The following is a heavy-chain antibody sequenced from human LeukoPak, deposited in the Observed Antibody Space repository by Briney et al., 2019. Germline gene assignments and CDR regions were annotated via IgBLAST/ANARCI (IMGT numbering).Heavy chain of an antibody. CDR1: GFTFDDYT. J-gene: IGHJ3*02. D-gene: IGHD2-15*01. V-gene: IGHV3-43*01. CDR2: ISWDGGST. CDR3: AKDMARYCSGGSCYHAFDI. Sequence: GGSLRLSCAASGFTFDDYTMHWVRQAPGKGLEWVSLISWDGGSTYYADSVKGRFTISRDNSKNSLYLQMNSLRTEDTALYYCAKDMARYCSGGSCYHAFDIWGQGTMVTVSS.